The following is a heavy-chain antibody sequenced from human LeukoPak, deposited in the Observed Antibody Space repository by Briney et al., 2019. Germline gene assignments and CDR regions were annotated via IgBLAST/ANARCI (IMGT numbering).Heavy chain of an antibody. CDR2: INPNSGGT. Sequence: ASVKVSCKASEYTFTGYYMHWVRQAPGQGLERLGWINPNSGGTNYAQKFQGRVTMTRDTSISTAYMELSRLRSDDTAVYYCARGSLTLVVPGDAFDIWGQGTMVTVSS. V-gene: IGHV1-2*02. CDR1: EYTFTGYY. CDR3: ARGSLTLVVPGDAFDI. D-gene: IGHD6-13*01. J-gene: IGHJ3*02.